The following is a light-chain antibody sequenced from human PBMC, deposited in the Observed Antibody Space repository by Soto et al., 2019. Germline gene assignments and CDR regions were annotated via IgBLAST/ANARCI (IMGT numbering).Light chain of an antibody. Sequence: EIVLTQSPGTLSLSPGERATLSCIASESVSRNYIAWYQQKPGQAPRLLIYAASTRATGVSARFSGSGSGTEFTLTISSLQSEDFTIYYCQYYNNWLATFGGGTKVDIK. CDR2: AAS. CDR1: ESVSRN. V-gene: IGKV3-15*01. CDR3: QYYNNWLAT. J-gene: IGKJ4*01.